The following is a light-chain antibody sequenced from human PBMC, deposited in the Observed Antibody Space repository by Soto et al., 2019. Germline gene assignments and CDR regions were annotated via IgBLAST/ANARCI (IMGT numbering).Light chain of an antibody. J-gene: IGKJ5*01. CDR3: QQSYSTPPWT. Sequence: DIQMTQSPSSLSASVGHRVTITCRASQSISSYLNWYQQKPGKAPKLLIYAASSLQSGVPSRFSGSGSGTDFTLTISSLQPEDFATYYCQQSYSTPPWTFGQGTRLEIK. CDR1: QSISSY. CDR2: AAS. V-gene: IGKV1-39*01.